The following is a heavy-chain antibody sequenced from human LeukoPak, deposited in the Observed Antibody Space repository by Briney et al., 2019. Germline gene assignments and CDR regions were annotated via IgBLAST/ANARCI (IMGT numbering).Heavy chain of an antibody. CDR2: ISASGGSS. J-gene: IGHJ4*01. Sequence: PGGSLRLSSSASGFTVSCYAMSWVRQAPGKGLEWVLGISASGGSSYYADSVKGRFTISRDNSKNTLYLQMDSLRAEDTAVYYCAKDRITGLPYYFNYWGQGTLVTVSS. D-gene: IGHD1-20*01. CDR1: GFTVSCYA. V-gene: IGHV3-23*01. CDR3: AKDRITGLPYYFNY.